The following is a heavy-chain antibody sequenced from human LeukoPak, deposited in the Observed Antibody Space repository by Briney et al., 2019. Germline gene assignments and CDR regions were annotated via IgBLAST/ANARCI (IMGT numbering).Heavy chain of an antibody. CDR2: IKQDGSEK. V-gene: IGHV3-7*01. J-gene: IGHJ4*02. D-gene: IGHD3-10*01. CDR3: AKELLWFGELYPFEF. CDR1: GFTFSSYW. Sequence: PGGSLRLSCAASGFTFSSYWMSWVRQAPGKGLEWVANIKQDGSEKYYVDSVKGRFTISRDNAKNSLYLQMNSLRAEDTAVYYCAKELLWFGELYPFEFWGQGTLVTVSS.